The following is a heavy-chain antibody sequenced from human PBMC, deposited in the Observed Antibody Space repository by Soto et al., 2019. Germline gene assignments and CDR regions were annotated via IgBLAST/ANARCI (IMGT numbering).Heavy chain of an antibody. J-gene: IGHJ2*01. V-gene: IGHV1-3*01. CDR2: INAGNGNT. D-gene: IGHD3-10*01. Sequence: QVQLVQSGAEVKKPGASVKVSCKASGYTFTSYAIHWVRQAPGQRLEWMGWINAGNGNTKYSQKFQGRDTITRDKSASTAYMEMRSLRSEDTAVYYCARGRGRNNWYFDLWGRGTLVPVS. CDR1: GYTFTSYA. CDR3: ARGRGRNNWYFDL.